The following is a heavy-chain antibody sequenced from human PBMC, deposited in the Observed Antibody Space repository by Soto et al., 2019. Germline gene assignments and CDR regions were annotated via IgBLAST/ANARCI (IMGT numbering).Heavy chain of an antibody. V-gene: IGHV4-31*03. D-gene: IGHD5-18*01. Sequence: ASETLSLTCTVSGGSISSEGYYWSWFRQLPGKGLEWIGDIYYSGTTYHNPSLGSRLTISGDASKNQFSLKLSSVTAADTALYYCARGRGYSYGPYYFDYWGHGTLVTVSS. CDR3: ARGRGYSYGPYYFDY. CDR2: IYYSGTT. CDR1: GGSISSEGYY. J-gene: IGHJ4*01.